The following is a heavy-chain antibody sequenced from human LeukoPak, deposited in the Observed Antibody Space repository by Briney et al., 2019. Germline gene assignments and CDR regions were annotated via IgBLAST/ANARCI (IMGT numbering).Heavy chain of an antibody. CDR1: GFTFSSYS. V-gene: IGHV3-21*01. CDR2: ISSSSSYI. D-gene: IGHD3-16*01. Sequence: PGGSPRLSCAASGFTFSSYSMNWVRQAPGKGLEWVSSISSSSSYIYYADSVKGRFTISRDNAKNSLYLQMNSLRAEDTAVYYCARGSRSGYFDYWGQGTLVTVSS. J-gene: IGHJ4*02. CDR3: ARGSRSGYFDY.